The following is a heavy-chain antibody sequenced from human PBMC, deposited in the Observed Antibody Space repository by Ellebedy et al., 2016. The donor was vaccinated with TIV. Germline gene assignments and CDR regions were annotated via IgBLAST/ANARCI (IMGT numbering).Heavy chain of an antibody. J-gene: IGHJ4*02. CDR2: MYYSGST. V-gene: IGHV4-39*01. Sequence: MPSETLSLTCTVSGGSISSSGYYWGWIRQPPGKGLGWIASMYYSGSTYYNPSLKSRVTIVIDTSTNQFSLNLTSVTAADTAVYYCTPFLSYYDFWSGYRTTDFWGQGTLITVSS. CDR1: GGSISSSGYY. CDR3: TPFLSYYDFWSGYRTTDF. D-gene: IGHD3-3*01.